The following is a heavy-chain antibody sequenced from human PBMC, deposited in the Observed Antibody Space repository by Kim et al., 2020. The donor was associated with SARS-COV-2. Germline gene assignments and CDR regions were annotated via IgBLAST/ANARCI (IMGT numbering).Heavy chain of an antibody. Sequence: TDCNPSRKSRVTISVDPSKNQLSLKLSSVTAADTAVYYCATYSSRWYFDLWGRGTLVTVSS. J-gene: IGHJ2*01. CDR2: T. V-gene: IGHV4-59*01. CDR3: ATYSSRWYFDL. D-gene: IGHD6-13*01.